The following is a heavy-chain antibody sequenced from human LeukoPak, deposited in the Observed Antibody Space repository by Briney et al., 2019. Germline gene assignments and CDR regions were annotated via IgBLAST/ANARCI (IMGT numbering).Heavy chain of an antibody. CDR3: AREDEVGATDY. CDR1: GGSISSYY. V-gene: IGHV4-59*01. CDR2: IYYSGST. Sequence: SETLSLTCTVSGGSISSYYWSWIRQPPGKGLEWIGYIYYSGSTNHNPSLKSRVTISVDTSKNQFSLKLSSVTAADTAVYYCAREDEVGATDYWGQGTLVTVSS. J-gene: IGHJ4*02. D-gene: IGHD1-26*01.